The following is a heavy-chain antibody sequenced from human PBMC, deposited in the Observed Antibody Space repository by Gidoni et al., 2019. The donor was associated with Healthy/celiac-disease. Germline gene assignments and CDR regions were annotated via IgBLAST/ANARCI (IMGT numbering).Heavy chain of an antibody. CDR1: GGSFSGYY. J-gene: IGHJ4*02. CDR2: INHSGST. Sequence: QVQLQQWGAGLLKPSETLSLTCAVYGGSFSGYYWSWIRQPPGKGLEWIGEINHSGSTNYNPSLKSRVTISVDTSKNQFSLKLSSVTAADTAVYYCARGREYCSGGSCYDIYYFDYWGQGTLVTVSS. V-gene: IGHV4-34*01. D-gene: IGHD2-15*01. CDR3: ARGREYCSGGSCYDIYYFDY.